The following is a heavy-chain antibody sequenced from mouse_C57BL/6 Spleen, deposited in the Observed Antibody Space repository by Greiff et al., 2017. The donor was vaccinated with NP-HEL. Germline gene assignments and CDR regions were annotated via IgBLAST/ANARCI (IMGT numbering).Heavy chain of an antibody. Sequence: EVQVVESGEGLVKPGGSLKLSCAASGFTFSSYAMSWVRQTPEKRLEWVAYISSGGDYIYYADTVKGRFTISRDNARNTLYLQMSSLKSEDTAMYYCTRDPELGRREYAMDYWGQGTSVTVSS. CDR2: ISSGGDYI. J-gene: IGHJ4*01. CDR3: TRDPELGRREYAMDY. D-gene: IGHD4-1*01. V-gene: IGHV5-9-1*02. CDR1: GFTFSSYA.